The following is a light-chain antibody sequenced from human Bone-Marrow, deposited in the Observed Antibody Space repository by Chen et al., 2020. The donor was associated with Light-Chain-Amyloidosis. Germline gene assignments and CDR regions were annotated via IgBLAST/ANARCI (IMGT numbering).Light chain of an antibody. CDR2: DDS. CDR3: QVWDRSSDRPV. V-gene: IGLV3-21*02. J-gene: IGLJ3*02. CDR1: NIGSTS. Sequence: SYVLTQPSSVSVAPGQTATIACGGNNIGSTSVHWYQQTPGQATLLVVYDDSDRPSGIPERWSGYNAGNTATLTISRVEAGDEADYYCQVWDRSSDRPVFGGGTKLTVL.